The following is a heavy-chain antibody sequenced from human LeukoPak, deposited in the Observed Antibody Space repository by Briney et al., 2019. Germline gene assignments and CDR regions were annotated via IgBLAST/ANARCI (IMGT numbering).Heavy chain of an antibody. CDR3: ASGPLKLYYDILTGPTEYFDY. V-gene: IGHV4-59*13. Sequence: SETLSLTCAVYSGSFSGYYWSWIRQPPGKGLERIGYIYYSGSTNYNPSLKSRVTISVDTSKNQFSLKLSSVTAADTAVYYCASGPLKLYYDILTGPTEYFDYWGQGTLVTVSS. J-gene: IGHJ4*02. CDR1: SGSFSGYY. CDR2: IYYSGST. D-gene: IGHD3-9*01.